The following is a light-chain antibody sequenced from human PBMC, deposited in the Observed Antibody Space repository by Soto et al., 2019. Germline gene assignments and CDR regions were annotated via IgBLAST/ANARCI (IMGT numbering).Light chain of an antibody. CDR2: GAS. V-gene: IGKV3-15*01. J-gene: IGKJ1*01. CDR1: LTMNNN. Sequence: EIVMTQSPATLSVSPGESVTLSCRASLTMNNNIAWYQHKPGQAPSLLIFGASSRATGVPGRFSGSGFGTEFTLSFSSLQSEDFAVYYCQQYNERPPWTFGQGTTVEMK. CDR3: QQYNERPPWT.